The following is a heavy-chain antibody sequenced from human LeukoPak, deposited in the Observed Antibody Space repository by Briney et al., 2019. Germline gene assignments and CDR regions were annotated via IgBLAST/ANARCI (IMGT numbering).Heavy chain of an antibody. D-gene: IGHD5-18*01. V-gene: IGHV4-39*01. J-gene: IGHJ4*02. CDR3: ARHQLRYSYASR. CDR2: IYYSGST. Sequence: SETLSLTCTVSGGSISSSSYYWGWIRQPPGKGLEWIGSIYYSGSTYYNPSLKSRVTISVDTSKNQFSLKLSSATAADTAVYYCARHQLRYSYASRWGQGTLVTVSS. CDR1: GGSISSSSYY.